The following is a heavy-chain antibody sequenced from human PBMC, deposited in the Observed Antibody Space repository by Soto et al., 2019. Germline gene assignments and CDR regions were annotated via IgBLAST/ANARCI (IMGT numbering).Heavy chain of an antibody. V-gene: IGHV3-30*18. Sequence: GGSLRLSCAASGFTFSSYGMHWVRQAPGKGLEWVAVISYDGSNKYYADSVKGRFTISRDNSKNTLYLQMNSLRAEDTAVYYCAKDPETYGHPRYYFDYWGQGTLVTVSS. D-gene: IGHD4-17*01. CDR2: ISYDGSNK. CDR3: AKDPETYGHPRYYFDY. J-gene: IGHJ4*02. CDR1: GFTFSSYG.